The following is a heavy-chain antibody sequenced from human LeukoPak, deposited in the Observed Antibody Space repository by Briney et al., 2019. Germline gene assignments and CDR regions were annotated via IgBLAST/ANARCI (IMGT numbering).Heavy chain of an antibody. J-gene: IGHJ6*02. CDR2: IGETGTNK. CDR3: AANPQGWHYYGMDV. Sequence: GGSLRLSCAASGFTFRNSAMGWVRQAPGKGLEWVSSIGETGTNKYYADSVKGRFTISRDNSKNTLYLQMNSLKAEDTAVYYCAANPQGWHYYGMDVWGQGTTVTVSS. V-gene: IGHV3-23*01. D-gene: IGHD2-15*01. CDR1: GFTFRNSA.